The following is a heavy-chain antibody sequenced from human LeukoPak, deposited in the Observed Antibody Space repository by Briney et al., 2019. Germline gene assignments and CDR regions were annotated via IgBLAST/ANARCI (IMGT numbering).Heavy chain of an antibody. Sequence: PGGSLRLSCAASGFTFSSYAMSWVRQAPGKGLEWVSTISGSGGSTYYADSVKGRFTISRDNSKNTLYLQMNSLRAEDTAVYYCAKDYYGSGSYPRHFDYWGQGTLVTVSS. D-gene: IGHD3-10*01. CDR3: AKDYYGSGSYPRHFDY. J-gene: IGHJ4*02. CDR2: ISGSGGST. CDR1: GFTFSSYA. V-gene: IGHV3-23*01.